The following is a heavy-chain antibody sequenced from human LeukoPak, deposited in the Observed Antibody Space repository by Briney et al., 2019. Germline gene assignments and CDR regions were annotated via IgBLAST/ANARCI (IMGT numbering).Heavy chain of an antibody. D-gene: IGHD3-22*01. CDR3: ARAEYYYDSSGYRAWFDP. CDR1: GGSISSGGYS. Sequence: SETLSLTCAVSGGSISSGGYSWSWIRQPPGKGLEWIGYIYHSGSTYYNPSLKSRVTISVDRSKNQFSLKLSSVTAADTAVYYCARAEYYYDSSGYRAWFDPWGQGTLVTVPS. V-gene: IGHV4-30-2*01. J-gene: IGHJ5*02. CDR2: IYHSGST.